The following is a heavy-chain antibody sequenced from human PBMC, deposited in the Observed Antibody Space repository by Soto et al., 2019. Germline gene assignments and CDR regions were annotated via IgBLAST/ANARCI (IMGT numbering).Heavy chain of an antibody. CDR2: IYHSGST. J-gene: IGHJ5*02. CDR1: GYSISSGYY. V-gene: IGHV4-38-2*02. D-gene: IGHD6-6*01. CDR3: ARDTLGAARIYNWFDP. Sequence: SETLSLTCAVSGYSISSGYYWGWIRQRPGKGLEWIGSIYHSGSTYYNPSLKSRVTISVDTSKNQFSLKLSSVTAADTAVYYCARDTLGAARIYNWFDPWGQGTLVTVSS.